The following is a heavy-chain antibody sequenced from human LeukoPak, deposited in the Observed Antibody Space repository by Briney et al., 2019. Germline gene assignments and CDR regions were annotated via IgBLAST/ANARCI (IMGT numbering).Heavy chain of an antibody. V-gene: IGHV4-4*02. J-gene: IGHJ4*02. CDR2: IYHSGST. CDR1: GGSISSSNW. CDR3: ASPRWLLSWTNKASFDY. D-gene: IGHD3-3*01. Sequence: SATLSLTCAVSGGSISSSNWWSWVRQPRGKGLEWIGEIYHSGSTYYNPSLKSRVTISVDTSKNQFSLKLSSVTAADTAVYYCASPRWLLSWTNKASFDYWGQGTLVTVSS.